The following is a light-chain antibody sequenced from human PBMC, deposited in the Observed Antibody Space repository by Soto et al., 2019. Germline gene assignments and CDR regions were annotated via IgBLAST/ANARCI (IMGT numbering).Light chain of an antibody. CDR2: SNS. V-gene: IGLV1-40*01. CDR1: SSNIGAGYN. J-gene: IGLJ2*01. CDR3: QSYDSGLSGHVV. Sequence: QSVLTQPPSVSGAPGQRVTISCTGSSSNIGAGYNVHWYQQLPGTAPKLLIYSNSKRPSGVPDRFSGSKSGTSASLAIAGLQAEDEAYYYCQSYDSGLSGHVVFGGGTKLTVL.